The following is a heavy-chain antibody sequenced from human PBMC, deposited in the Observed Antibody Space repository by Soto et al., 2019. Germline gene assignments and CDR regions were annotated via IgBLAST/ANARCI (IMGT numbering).Heavy chain of an antibody. D-gene: IGHD3-10*01. CDR3: ARQGFGQLHGLVDV. V-gene: IGHV4-59*08. CDR1: GGSITSHY. J-gene: IGHJ6*02. CDR2: INHSGLT. Sequence: ETLSLTCSVSGGSITSHYCSWFRQPPGKGLEWIGYINHSGLTSYNPSLKSRVTMSVDTSKNHFSLKVNSVTAADTALYYCARQGFGQLHGLVDVWGPGTTVTVSS.